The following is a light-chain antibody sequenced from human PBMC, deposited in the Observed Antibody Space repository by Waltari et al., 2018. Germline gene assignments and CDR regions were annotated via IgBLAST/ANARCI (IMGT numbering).Light chain of an antibody. V-gene: IGLV1-44*01. CDR1: MSNIDSDI. J-gene: IGLJ1*01. CDR3: AAWADSLSGYV. CDR2: NNN. Sequence: QSGLTQPPSASGTPGQRVTISCSGSMSNIDSDIISWLQHLPGRAPTLLIYNNNQRPAGVPSRFSASKSGTSASLAISGLQSEDEADYYCAAWADSLSGYVFGTGTKVTVL.